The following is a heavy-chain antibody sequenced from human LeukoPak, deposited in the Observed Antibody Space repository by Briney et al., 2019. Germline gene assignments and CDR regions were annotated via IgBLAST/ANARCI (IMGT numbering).Heavy chain of an antibody. J-gene: IGHJ3*02. CDR3: ARGGSYLSAFDI. CDR2: ISGSGGST. CDR1: GFTFSSYG. D-gene: IGHD1-26*01. V-gene: IGHV3-23*01. Sequence: GGSLRLSCAASGFTFSSYGMSWVRQAPGKGLEWVSAISGSGGSTYYADSVKGRFTISRDNSKNTLYLQMNSLRAEDTAVYYCARGGSYLSAFDIWGQGTMVTVSS.